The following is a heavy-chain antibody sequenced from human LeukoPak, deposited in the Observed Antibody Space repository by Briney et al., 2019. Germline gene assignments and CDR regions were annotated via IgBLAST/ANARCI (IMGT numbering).Heavy chain of an antibody. V-gene: IGHV3-48*03. J-gene: IGHJ3*02. D-gene: IGHD3-16*02. CDR3: ARAGITFGGVITHAFDI. CDR2: ISSSGSTI. Sequence: GGSLRLSCAASGFTFSSYEINWVRQAPGKGLEWGSYISSSGSTIYYADSLKGRFTISRDNAKNSLYLQMNSLRAEDTAVYYCARAGITFGGVITHAFDIWGQGTMVTVSS. CDR1: GFTFSSYE.